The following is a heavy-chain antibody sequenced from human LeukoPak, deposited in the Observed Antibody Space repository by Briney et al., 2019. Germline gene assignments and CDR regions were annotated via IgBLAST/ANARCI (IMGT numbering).Heavy chain of an antibody. Sequence: PGGSLRLSCAASGFTVSSNYMSWVRQAPGKGLEWVSVIYSGGSTYYADSVKGRFTISRDNSKNTLYLQMNSLRAEDTALYYCAKSRRGLWFGEPIDYWGQGTLVTVSS. J-gene: IGHJ4*02. CDR1: GFTVSSNY. D-gene: IGHD3-10*01. CDR2: IYSGGST. V-gene: IGHV3-53*05. CDR3: AKSRRGLWFGEPIDY.